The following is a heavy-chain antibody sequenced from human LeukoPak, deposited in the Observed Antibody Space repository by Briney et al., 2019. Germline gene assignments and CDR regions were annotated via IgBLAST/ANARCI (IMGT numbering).Heavy chain of an antibody. CDR3: ARAGYYRFDY. CDR2: INSDGSTI. Sequence: GGSLRLSCAGSGFTFSTSWMHWVRQAPGQGLVWVSRINSDGSTINYADSVQGRFTTSRDNAKSTLYLQMNSLGAEDTAVYYCARAGYYRFDYWGRGTQVTVSS. V-gene: IGHV3-74*01. J-gene: IGHJ4*02. CDR1: GFTFSTSW. D-gene: IGHD4-11*01.